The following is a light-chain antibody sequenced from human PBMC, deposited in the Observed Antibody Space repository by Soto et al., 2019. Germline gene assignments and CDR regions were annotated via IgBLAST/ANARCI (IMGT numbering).Light chain of an antibody. Sequence: DIQMTQSPSSLSASVGDRVTITCRASPGISNYLAWYQQQPGKVPKLLIYVASTLHLVVPSRFSGSGSGSDFTLTSSSLQPEDVATYYFQKYNSDPWTYGQGTKVEIK. J-gene: IGKJ1*01. CDR1: PGISNY. CDR2: VAS. V-gene: IGKV1-27*01. CDR3: QKYNSDPWT.